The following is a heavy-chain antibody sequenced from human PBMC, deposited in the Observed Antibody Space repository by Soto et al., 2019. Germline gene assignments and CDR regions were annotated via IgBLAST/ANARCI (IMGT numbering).Heavy chain of an antibody. V-gene: IGHV4-30-4*01. D-gene: IGHD3-10*01. CDR3: VRDAAGVFDY. J-gene: IGHJ4*02. CDR2: IYYSGST. Sequence: KTSETLSLICTVSGGSISSGDYYWCWIRQPPGEGLEWIGYIYYSGSTYYNPSLKSRVTISGDTSENQFSLSLSSVTAADTAVYYCVRDAAGVFDYWGQGRLVTVSS. CDR1: GGSISSGDYY.